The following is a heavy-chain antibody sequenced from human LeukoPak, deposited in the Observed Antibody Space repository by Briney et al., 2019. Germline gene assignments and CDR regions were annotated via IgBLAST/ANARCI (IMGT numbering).Heavy chain of an antibody. J-gene: IGHJ5*02. CDR3: ARGYGSARMDWFDP. D-gene: IGHD3-10*01. CDR2: TYYRSKWYN. V-gene: IGHV6-1*01. Sequence: SQTLSLTCAISGDSVSSNSFAWNWIRQSPSRGLEWLGRTYYRSKWYNDYAVSVKSRITINPDTSKNQFSLQLNSVTPEDTAVYYCARGYGSARMDWFDPWGQGTLVTVSS. CDR1: GDSVSSNSFA.